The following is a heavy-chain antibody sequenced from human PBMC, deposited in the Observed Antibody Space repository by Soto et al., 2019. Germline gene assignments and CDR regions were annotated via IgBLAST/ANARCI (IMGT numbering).Heavy chain of an antibody. CDR3: ARDTGIVGATGYYYYGMDV. J-gene: IGHJ6*02. V-gene: IGHV1-2*04. CDR1: GYTFTGYY. D-gene: IGHD1-26*01. Sequence: ASVKVSCKASGYTFTGYYMHWVRQAPGQGLEWMGWINPNSGGTNYAQKFQGWVTMTRDTSISTAYTELSRLRSDDTAVYYCARDTGIVGATGYYYYGMDVWGQGTTVTV. CDR2: INPNSGGT.